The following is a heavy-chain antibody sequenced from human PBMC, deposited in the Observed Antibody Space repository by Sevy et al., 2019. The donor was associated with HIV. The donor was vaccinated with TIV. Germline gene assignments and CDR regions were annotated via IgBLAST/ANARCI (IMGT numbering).Heavy chain of an antibody. CDR1: GGSISSSSYY. V-gene: IGHV4-39*01. CDR2: IYYSGST. CDR3: ARPSFVFKDFDY. D-gene: IGHD6-6*01. J-gene: IGHJ4*02. Sequence: SETLSLTCTVSGGSISSSSYYWGWIRQPPGKGLEWIGSIYYSGSTYYNPSLKSRVTISVDTSKNQFSLKLSSLTAADTAVYYCARPSFVFKDFDYWGQGTLVTVSS.